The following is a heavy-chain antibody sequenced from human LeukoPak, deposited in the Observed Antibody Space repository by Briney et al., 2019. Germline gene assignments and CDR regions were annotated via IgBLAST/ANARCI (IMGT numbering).Heavy chain of an antibody. CDR3: AGVEATTGRNYHYYYMDV. V-gene: IGHV3-21*01. CDR1: GFYFSGYS. Sequence: GGSLRLSCAASGFYFSGYSMNWVRQAPGKGLEWVSSINSGSTYMYYADSVKGRFTISRDNTKNSLHLQMYSLRAEDTAVYFCAGVEATTGRNYHYYYMDVWGKGTTVTVSS. CDR2: INSGSTYM. D-gene: IGHD1-1*01. J-gene: IGHJ6*03.